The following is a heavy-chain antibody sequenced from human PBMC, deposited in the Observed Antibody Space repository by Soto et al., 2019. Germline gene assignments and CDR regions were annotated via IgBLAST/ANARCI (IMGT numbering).Heavy chain of an antibody. CDR1: GFTFSSYW. D-gene: IGHD5-12*01. V-gene: IGHV3-7*01. CDR3: ARVLNSGYEVDAFEI. Sequence: EVQLVESGGGLVQPGGSLRLSCAASGFTFSSYWMSWVRQAPGKGLEWVANIKQDGSEKYYVDSVKGRFTISRDNAKNSLYLQMNSLRAEDTAVYYCARVLNSGYEVDAFEIWGQGTMVTVSS. CDR2: IKQDGSEK. J-gene: IGHJ3*02.